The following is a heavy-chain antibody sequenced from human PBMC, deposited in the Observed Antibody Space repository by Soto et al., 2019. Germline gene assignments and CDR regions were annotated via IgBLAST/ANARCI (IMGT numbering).Heavy chain of an antibody. D-gene: IGHD2-21*02. CDR3: ARQRPPVVTQAYFDV. J-gene: IGHJ4*02. V-gene: IGHV4-39*01. CDR1: GDSISSRSYY. CDR2: IYYRGST. Sequence: SETLSLTCTVTGDSISSRSYYWGWIRQPPGKGLEWVGSIYYRGSTNNNPSLRSRVSMSIDTSKDQFSLKLQSVTAADTALYFCARQRPPVVTQAYFDVWGPGSLVTACS.